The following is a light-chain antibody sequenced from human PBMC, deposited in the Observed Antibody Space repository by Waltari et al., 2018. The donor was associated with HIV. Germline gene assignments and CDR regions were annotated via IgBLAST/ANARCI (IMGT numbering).Light chain of an antibody. V-gene: IGKV1-27*01. CDR2: GAS. CDR3: QKYNSAPFT. CDR1: QGIGIY. J-gene: IGKJ3*01. Sequence: DIQMTQSPSSLSAFVGDRVTITCRASQGIGIYLAWFQQKSGKVPKLLISGASTLQSGVPSRFSGSGSGTDFALTISSLQPEDVASYYCQKYNSAPFTFGPGTKVDLK.